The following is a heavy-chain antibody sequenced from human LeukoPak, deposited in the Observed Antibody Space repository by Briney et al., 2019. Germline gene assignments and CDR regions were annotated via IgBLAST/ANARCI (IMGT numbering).Heavy chain of an antibody. CDR2: IYYSGST. V-gene: IGHV4-39*01. D-gene: IGHD6-6*01. CDR1: GGSISSSSYY. J-gene: IGHJ4*02. Sequence: SETLSLTCTVSGGSISSSSYYWGWTRQPPGKGLEWIGSIYYSGSTYYNPSLKSRVTISVDTSKNQFSLKLSSVTAADTAVYYCARQRGIAARPNFDYWGQGTLVTVSS. CDR3: ARQRGIAARPNFDY.